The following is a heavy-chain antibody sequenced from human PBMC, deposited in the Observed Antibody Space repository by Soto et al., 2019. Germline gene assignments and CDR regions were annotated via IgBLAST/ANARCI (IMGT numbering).Heavy chain of an antibody. V-gene: IGHV4-30-2*01. CDR3: ARAGDDFWSGYYGFYLDY. CDR1: GGSISSGGYS. Sequence: SETLSLTCAVSGGSISSGGYSWSWIRQPPGKGLEWIGYIYHSGSTYYNPSLKSRVTISVDRSKNQFSLKLSSVTAADTAVYYCARAGDDFWSGYYGFYLDYWGKGTLGTVSS. CDR2: IYHSGST. J-gene: IGHJ4*02. D-gene: IGHD3-3*01.